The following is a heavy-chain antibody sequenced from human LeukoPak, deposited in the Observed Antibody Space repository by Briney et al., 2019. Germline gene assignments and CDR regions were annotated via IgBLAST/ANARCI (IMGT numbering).Heavy chain of an antibody. CDR1: GYNFTTFW. D-gene: IGHD1-26*01. Sequence: GESLKISCKTSGYNFTTFWIGWVRQLPGKGLEWMGIIYPGDSDTRYSPSFQGQVTISADKSISTAYLQWSSLKASDTAIYYCARQWELLRPNFDYWGQGTLVTVSS. J-gene: IGHJ4*02. CDR2: IYPGDSDT. CDR3: ARQWELLRPNFDY. V-gene: IGHV5-51*01.